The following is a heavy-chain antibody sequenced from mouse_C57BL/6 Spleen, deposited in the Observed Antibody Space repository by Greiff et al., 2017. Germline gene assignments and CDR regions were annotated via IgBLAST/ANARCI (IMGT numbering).Heavy chain of an antibody. CDR2: IYPGSGST. J-gene: IGHJ4*01. D-gene: IGHD1-1*01. Sequence: QVQLQQSGAELVKPGASVKMSCKASGYTFTSYWITWVKQRPGQGLEWIGDIYPGSGSTNYNEKFKSKATLTVDTSSSTAYMQLSSLTSEDSAVYYCAREDFDYYGSSGTYAMDYWGQGTSVTVSS. CDR1: GYTFTSYW. V-gene: IGHV1-55*01. CDR3: AREDFDYYGSSGTYAMDY.